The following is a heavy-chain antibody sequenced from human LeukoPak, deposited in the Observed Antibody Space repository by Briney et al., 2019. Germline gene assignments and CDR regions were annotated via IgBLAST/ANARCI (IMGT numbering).Heavy chain of an antibody. CDR1: GGSISSYY. Sequence: PSETLSLTCTVSGGSISSYYWGWIRQPPGKGLEWTGYIYYSGSTNYNPSLNSRVTISVDTSKNQFSLRLSSVTAVDTAIYYCARAVSGRFDYWGQGTLVTVSS. V-gene: IGHV4-59*08. D-gene: IGHD6-19*01. CDR3: ARAVSGRFDY. CDR2: IYYSGST. J-gene: IGHJ4*02.